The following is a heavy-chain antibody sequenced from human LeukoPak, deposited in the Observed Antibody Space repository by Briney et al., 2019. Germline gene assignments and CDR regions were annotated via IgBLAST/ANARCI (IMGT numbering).Heavy chain of an antibody. D-gene: IGHD6-13*01. Sequence: SETLSLTCAVYGGSFSGYYWSWIRQPPGKGLEWIGEINHSGSTNYNPSLKSRVTISVDTSKNQFSLKLSSVTAADTAVYYCAGVPYRYSHDYWGQGTLVTVSS. J-gene: IGHJ4*02. CDR1: GGSFSGYY. V-gene: IGHV4-34*01. CDR3: AGVPYRYSHDY. CDR2: INHSGST.